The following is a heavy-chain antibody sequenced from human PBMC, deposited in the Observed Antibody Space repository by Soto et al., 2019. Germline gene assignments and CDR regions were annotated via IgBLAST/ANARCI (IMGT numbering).Heavy chain of an antibody. D-gene: IGHD6-6*01. V-gene: IGHV3-23*01. CDR2: ISGSGGST. CDR1: GCTFSSHG. Sequence: PGGSLRLSCAASGCTFSSHGMRWVRQAPGKGLEWISAISGSGGSTYYADSVKGRFTISRDNSKNTLYLQMNSLRSDDTAVYYCARSENNNIAARPSYYYSYMDVWGKGTMVTVSS. CDR3: ARSENNNIAARPSYYYSYMDV. J-gene: IGHJ6*03.